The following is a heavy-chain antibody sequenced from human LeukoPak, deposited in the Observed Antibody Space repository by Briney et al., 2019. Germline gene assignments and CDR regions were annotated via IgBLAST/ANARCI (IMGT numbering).Heavy chain of an antibody. CDR2: LYSDGRT. CDR3: ARGGGYYPIDY. V-gene: IGHV3-53*01. D-gene: IGHD2-15*01. Sequence: GGPLRLSCAASGFTVNSNYMNWVRQAPGKGLEWASVLYSDGRTYYADSVKGRFTISRDTSKNTLYLQVNSLRAEDTAVYYCARGGGYYPIDYWGQGTLVTVSS. J-gene: IGHJ4*02. CDR1: GFTVNSNY.